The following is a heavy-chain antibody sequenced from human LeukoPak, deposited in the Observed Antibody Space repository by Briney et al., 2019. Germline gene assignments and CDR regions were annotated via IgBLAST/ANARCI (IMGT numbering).Heavy chain of an antibody. J-gene: IGHJ4*02. Sequence: PGGSLRLSCAASGFTFSSYAMSWVRQAPGKGLEWVSAISTSAGDTYYTDSVKGRFTISRDNSENTLFLQMNSLRAEDTAVYYCAKHIIVGTTKSMDSWGQGTLVTVSS. CDR1: GFTFSSYA. CDR3: AKHIIVGTTKSMDS. CDR2: ISTSAGDT. D-gene: IGHD1-26*01. V-gene: IGHV3-23*01.